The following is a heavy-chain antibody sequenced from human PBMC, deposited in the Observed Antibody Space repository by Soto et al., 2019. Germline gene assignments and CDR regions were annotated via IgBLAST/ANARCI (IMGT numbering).Heavy chain of an antibody. CDR1: GGSISSGDYY. CDR3: ARGGRGITMVRGVIIPAGGPFDY. V-gene: IGHV4-30-4*01. D-gene: IGHD3-10*01. J-gene: IGHJ4*02. Sequence: QVQLQESGPGLVKPSQTLSLTCTVSGGSISSGDYYWSWIRQPPGKGLEWIGYIYYSGSTYYNPSLKSRVTISVDTSKNQCSLKLSSVTAADTAVYYCARGGRGITMVRGVIIPAGGPFDYWGQGTLVTVSS. CDR2: IYYSGST.